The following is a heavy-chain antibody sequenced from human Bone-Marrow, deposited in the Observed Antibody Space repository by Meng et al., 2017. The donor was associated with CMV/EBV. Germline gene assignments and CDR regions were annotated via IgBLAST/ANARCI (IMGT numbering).Heavy chain of an antibody. J-gene: IGHJ5*02. Sequence: YGGSFSGYCWSWIRQPPGKGLEWIGEINHSGSTNYNPSLKSRVTISVDTSKNQFSLKLSSVTAADTAVYYCARGLRCSSTSCYRFDPWGQGTLVTVSS. D-gene: IGHD2-2*01. CDR1: GGSFSGYC. CDR3: ARGLRCSSTSCYRFDP. CDR2: INHSGST. V-gene: IGHV4-34*01.